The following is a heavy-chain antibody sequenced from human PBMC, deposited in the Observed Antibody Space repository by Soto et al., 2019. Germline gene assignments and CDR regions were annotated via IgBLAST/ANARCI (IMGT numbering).Heavy chain of an antibody. V-gene: IGHV4-4*07. Sequence: PSEILSLTCTVSGDSISNYYWSWIRQPAGKGLEWIGRIYTSGSTDYNPSLKSRVTISIDMSKNQFSLKVTSMTAADTAVYYCARERREEIHDGYDIDYWGQGTLVTVSS. J-gene: IGHJ4*02. CDR2: IYTSGST. CDR1: GDSISNYY. D-gene: IGHD5-12*01. CDR3: ARERREEIHDGYDIDY.